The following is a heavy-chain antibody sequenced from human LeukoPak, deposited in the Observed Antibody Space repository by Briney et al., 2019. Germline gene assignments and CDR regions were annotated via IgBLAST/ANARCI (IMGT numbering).Heavy chain of an antibody. CDR1: GLTFSGHW. Sequence: GGSLRLSCAASGLTFSGHWTSWVRQAAGNGLGWVANIRLDGSETYYVDSVTGRFTPARDNAKHSLYLQMSGLSADDTAVYYCATTNSYSSSWYGRGASDIWGQGTMATVT. V-gene: IGHV3-7*01. CDR2: IRLDGSET. J-gene: IGHJ3*02. CDR3: ATTNSYSSSWYGRGASDI. D-gene: IGHD6-13*01.